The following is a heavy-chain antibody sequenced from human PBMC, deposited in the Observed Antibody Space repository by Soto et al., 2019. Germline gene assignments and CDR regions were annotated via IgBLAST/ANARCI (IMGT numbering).Heavy chain of an antibody. Sequence: GGSLRLSCAASGFTFSSYSMNWVRQAPGKGLEWVSSISSSSSYMYYADSVKGRFTISRDNAKNSLYLQMNSLRAEDTAVYYCERGSRVGFLGDVWGQGTTVTVSS. CDR1: GFTFSSYS. CDR2: ISSSSSYM. D-gene: IGHD3-3*02. J-gene: IGHJ6*02. V-gene: IGHV3-21*01. CDR3: ERGSRVGFLGDV.